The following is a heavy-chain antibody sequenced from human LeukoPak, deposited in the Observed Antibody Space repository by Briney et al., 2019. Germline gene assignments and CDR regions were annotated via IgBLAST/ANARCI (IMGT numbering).Heavy chain of an antibody. CDR2: IKEDGSEK. CDR3: ATRVVVTYLDY. V-gene: IGHV3-7*01. CDR1: GFTARRYF. Sequence: HPGGSLRLSCAVSGFTARRYFMSWVRQAPGKGLEWVANIKEDGSEKYYVDSVKGRFTISRDNAKNSLYLQMNSLRAEDTAVYYCATRVVVTYLDYWGQGTLVTVSS. J-gene: IGHJ4*02. D-gene: IGHD2-2*01.